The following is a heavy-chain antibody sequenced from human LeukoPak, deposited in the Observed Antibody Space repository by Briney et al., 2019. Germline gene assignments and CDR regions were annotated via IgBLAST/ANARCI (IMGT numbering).Heavy chain of an antibody. D-gene: IGHD3-22*01. CDR1: GFTVSSNY. CDR3: ARDGSTSSDSSGYYF. V-gene: IGHV3-66*01. CDR2: IYSGGST. J-gene: IGHJ4*02. Sequence: GGSLRLSCAASGFTVSSNYMSWVRQAPGKGLEWVSVIYSGGSTYYPDSVKGRFTISRDNSKNTLYLQMNSLRAEDTAVYYCARDGSTSSDSSGYYFWGQGILVTVPS.